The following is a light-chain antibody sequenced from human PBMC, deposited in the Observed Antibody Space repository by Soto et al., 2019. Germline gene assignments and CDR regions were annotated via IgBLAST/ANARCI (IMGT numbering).Light chain of an antibody. CDR2: DAS. V-gene: IGKV1-12*01. Sequence: DIQMTQSPSTLSASIGDRVTITCRASQDIRRLLAWYQQKPGKAPELLIYDASSLQSGVPSRFSGSGSGTDFTLTISSLRPEDFATYYCEQASSFLITFGQGTRLEI. J-gene: IGKJ5*01. CDR3: EQASSFLIT. CDR1: QDIRRL.